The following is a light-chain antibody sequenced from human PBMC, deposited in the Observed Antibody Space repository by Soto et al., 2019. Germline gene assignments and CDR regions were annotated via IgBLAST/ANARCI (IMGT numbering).Light chain of an antibody. V-gene: IGKV1D-13*01. J-gene: IGKJ4*01. CDR1: QGISSA. CDR3: KQFNNYPLT. Sequence: AIQLTQSPSSLSASIGDRVTITCRASQGISSALAWYQQKPGKAPKLLIYDASSLESGVQSRFSGSGSGTDFTLTIRSLQPEDFATYYCKQFNNYPLTFGGGTKVDIK. CDR2: DAS.